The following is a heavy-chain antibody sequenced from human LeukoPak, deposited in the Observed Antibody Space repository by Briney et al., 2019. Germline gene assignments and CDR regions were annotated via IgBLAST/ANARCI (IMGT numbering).Heavy chain of an antibody. J-gene: IGHJ3*02. Sequence: SETLSLTCTVSGGSISSYYWSWIRRPPGKGLEWIGYIYYSGSTNYNPSLKSRVTISVDTSKNQFSLKLSSVTAADTAVYYCARPGGFGSPPVFDIWGQGTMVTVSS. CDR3: ARPGGFGSPPVFDI. CDR1: GGSISSYY. V-gene: IGHV4-59*08. D-gene: IGHD3-10*01. CDR2: IYYSGST.